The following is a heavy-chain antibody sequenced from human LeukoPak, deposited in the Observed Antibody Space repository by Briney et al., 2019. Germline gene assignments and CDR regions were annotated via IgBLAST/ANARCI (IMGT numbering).Heavy chain of an antibody. J-gene: IGHJ4*02. D-gene: IGHD3-22*01. CDR1: GESFSGFD. Sequence: SETLSLTCAVYGESFSGFDWSWIRQPPGKGLEWIGDINHSGSTNYNPSLKSRVTISLDTSKNQFSLKLSSVTAADTAVYYCARQTVTYYYDRTGAYSHFDYWGQGTLVTVSS. V-gene: IGHV4-34*01. CDR3: ARQTVTYYYDRTGAYSHFDY. CDR2: INHSGST.